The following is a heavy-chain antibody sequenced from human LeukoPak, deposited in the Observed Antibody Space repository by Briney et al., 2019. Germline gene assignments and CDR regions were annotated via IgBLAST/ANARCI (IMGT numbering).Heavy chain of an antibody. CDR2: TSGSGGST. CDR1: GFTFSSYW. Sequence: PGGSLKLSCAASGFTFSSYWMTWVRQAPGKGLEWVSATSGSGGSTYYADSVKGRFTISRDNSKNTLYLQMNSLRAEDTAVYYCAKEVTMIVVVPDAFDIWGQGTMVTVSS. J-gene: IGHJ3*02. CDR3: AKEVTMIVVVPDAFDI. V-gene: IGHV3-23*01. D-gene: IGHD3-22*01.